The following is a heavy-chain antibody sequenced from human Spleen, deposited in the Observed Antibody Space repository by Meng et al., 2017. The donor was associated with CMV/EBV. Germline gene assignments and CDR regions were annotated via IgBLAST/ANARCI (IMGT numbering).Heavy chain of an antibody. CDR3: ASRWYSGSYNYFDY. CDR1: GYTFTGYY. V-gene: IGHV1-2*02. Sequence: ASVKVSCKASGYTFTGYYMHWVRQAPGQGLEWMGWINPNSGGTNYAQKFQGRVTMTRDTSISTAYMELSRLRSDDTAVYYCASRWYSGSYNYFDYWGQGTLVPSPQ. D-gene: IGHD1-26*01. J-gene: IGHJ4*02. CDR2: INPNSGGT.